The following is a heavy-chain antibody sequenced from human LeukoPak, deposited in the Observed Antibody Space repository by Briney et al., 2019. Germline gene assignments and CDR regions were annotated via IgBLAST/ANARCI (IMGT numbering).Heavy chain of an antibody. CDR3: AKSPGYSSSWYDY. D-gene: IGHD6-13*01. J-gene: IGHJ4*02. CDR1: GFTFSSYG. CDR2: IGPSGTAI. Sequence: GGSLRLSCAASGFTFSSYGMSWVRQAPGRGLEWVSYIGPSGTAIYYADSVKGRFTISRDNARNSLFLQMNSLRAEDTAVYYCAKSPGYSSSWYDYWGQGTLVTVSS. V-gene: IGHV3-48*01.